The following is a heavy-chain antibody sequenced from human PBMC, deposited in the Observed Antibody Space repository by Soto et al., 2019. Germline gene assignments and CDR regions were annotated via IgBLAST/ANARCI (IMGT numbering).Heavy chain of an antibody. CDR1: GGTFGSYV. Sequence: QVQLVQSGAEVKKPGSSVKVSCKASGGTFGSYVFNWVRQAPGQGLEWMGGIIPLFGRPYYAQKFQGRVTITADESTSTAYMELSSLRSDDTAVFYCARDLGSGYDPGDYWGQGTLVTVSS. J-gene: IGHJ4*02. CDR2: IIPLFGRP. V-gene: IGHV1-69*12. CDR3: ARDLGSGYDPGDY. D-gene: IGHD5-12*01.